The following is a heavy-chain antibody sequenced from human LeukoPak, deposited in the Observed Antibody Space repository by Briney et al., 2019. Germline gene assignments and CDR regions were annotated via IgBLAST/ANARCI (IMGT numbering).Heavy chain of an antibody. Sequence: PSETLSLTCAVYGGSFSGYYWSWIRQPPGKGLEWIGYIYYSGSTNYNPSLKSRVTISVDTSKNQFSLKLSSVTAADTAVYYCASGMGELWYDYWGQGTLVTVSS. J-gene: IGHJ4*02. V-gene: IGHV4-59*01. CDR1: GGSFSGYY. CDR2: IYYSGST. D-gene: IGHD3-16*01. CDR3: ASGMGELWYDY.